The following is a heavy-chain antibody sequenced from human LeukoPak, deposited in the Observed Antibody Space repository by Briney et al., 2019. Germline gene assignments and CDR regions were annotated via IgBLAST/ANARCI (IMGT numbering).Heavy chain of an antibody. V-gene: IGHV3-30-3*01. CDR2: ISYDGSNK. CDR3: ARDRQQLVPDHAFDI. J-gene: IGHJ3*02. Sequence: PGGSLRLSCAASGFTFSSYAMHWVRQAPGKGLEWVAVISYDGSNKYYADSVKGRFTISRDNSKNTLYLQMNSLRAEDTAVYYCARDRQQLVPDHAFDIWGQGTMVTVSS. CDR1: GFTFSSYA. D-gene: IGHD6-13*01.